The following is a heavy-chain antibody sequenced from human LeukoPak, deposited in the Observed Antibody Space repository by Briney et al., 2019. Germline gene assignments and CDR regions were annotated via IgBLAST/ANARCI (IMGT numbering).Heavy chain of an antibody. Sequence: SESLSLTCTVSGGSISSYYWSWIRQPPGKGLEWIGYIYYSGSTNYNPSLKSRVTISVDTSKNQFSLKLSSVTAADTAVYYCARERYSGYDSPFDYWGQGTLVTVSS. D-gene: IGHD5-12*01. CDR3: ARERYSGYDSPFDY. CDR1: GGSISSYY. CDR2: IYYSGST. J-gene: IGHJ4*02. V-gene: IGHV4-59*01.